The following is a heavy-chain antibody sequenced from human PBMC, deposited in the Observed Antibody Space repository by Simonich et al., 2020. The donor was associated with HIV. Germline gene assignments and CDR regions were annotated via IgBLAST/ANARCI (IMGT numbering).Heavy chain of an antibody. CDR3: ARSPYYYDISGDLDY. J-gene: IGHJ4*02. CDR2: INHSGNT. CDR1: GGSLSGRY. V-gene: IGHV4-34*01. Sequence: QVQLQQWGAGLLKPSETLSLTCVVYGGSLSGRYWSWIRQPPGKGLEWIGEINHSGNTNYNPSLKSRVAISVDTSKNQFSLNLSSVTAADTAVYYCARSPYYYDISGDLDYWGQGTLVTVSS. D-gene: IGHD3-22*01.